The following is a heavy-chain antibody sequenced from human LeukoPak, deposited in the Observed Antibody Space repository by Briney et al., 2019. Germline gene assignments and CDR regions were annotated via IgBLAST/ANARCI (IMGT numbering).Heavy chain of an antibody. CDR1: GFTFSSYG. CDR2: IRYDGSNK. V-gene: IGHV3-30*02. D-gene: IGHD5-24*01. Sequence: GGSLRLSCAASGFTFSSYGMHWVRQAPGKGLEWVAFIRYDGSNKYYADSVKGRFTISRDNAKNTLYLQMNSLRAEDTAVYYCARDRRDGYGSSGYWGQGTLVTVSS. CDR3: ARDRRDGYGSSGY. J-gene: IGHJ4*02.